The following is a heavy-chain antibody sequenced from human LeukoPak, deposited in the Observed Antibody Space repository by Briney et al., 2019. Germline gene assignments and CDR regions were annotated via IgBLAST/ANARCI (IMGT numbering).Heavy chain of an antibody. D-gene: IGHD3-10*01. V-gene: IGHV4-39*01. CDR1: GDSVTSESFY. Sequence: SETLSLTCNVSGDSVTSESFYWAWIREPPGKRPEWIGTIYRSGSAYYNPSLKSRLTISIDTSKNQFSLKLSSVTAADTAVYYCARHRLNGSGSYTRISHMDVWGKGTTVTISS. CDR3: ARHRLNGSGSYTRISHMDV. J-gene: IGHJ6*03. CDR2: IYRSGSA.